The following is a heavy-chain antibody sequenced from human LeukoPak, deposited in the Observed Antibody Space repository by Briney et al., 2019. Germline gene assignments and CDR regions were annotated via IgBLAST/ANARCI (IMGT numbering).Heavy chain of an antibody. J-gene: IGHJ5*02. V-gene: IGHV4-34*01. CDR2: INHSGST. CDR3: ARGGYGSGRRWFDP. CDR1: GGSFSGYY. Sequence: SETLSLTCAVYGGSFSGYYWSWIRQPPGKGLEWIGEINHSGSTNYNPSLKCRVTISVDTSKNQFSLKLSSVTAADTAVYYCARGGYGSGRRWFDPWGQGTLVTVSS. D-gene: IGHD3-10*01.